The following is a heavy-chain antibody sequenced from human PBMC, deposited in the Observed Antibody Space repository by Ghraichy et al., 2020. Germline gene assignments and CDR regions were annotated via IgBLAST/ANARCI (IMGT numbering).Heavy chain of an antibody. CDR1: GFTLSTYA. J-gene: IGHJ4*02. V-gene: IGHV3-30*04. CDR2: ISSDGSSE. Sequence: GSLRLSCAASGFTLSTYAMFWVRQAPGKGLEWVALISSDGSSEDYADSVRGRFSISRDNSKNTLFLQVNSLRPDDTAVYYCAREGYSSSYFFDFWGQGTLVTVSS. D-gene: IGHD6-13*01. CDR3: AREGYSSSYFFDF.